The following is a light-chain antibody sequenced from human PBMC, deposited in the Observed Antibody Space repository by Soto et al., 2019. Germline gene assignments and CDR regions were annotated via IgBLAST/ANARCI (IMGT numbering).Light chain of an antibody. CDR1: QSLLHSNGNIY. CDR3: MQAIQAPRT. CDR2: LGS. J-gene: IGKJ1*01. Sequence: DIVLTQSPLSLPVTPGEPASISCRSSQSLLHSNGNIYLDWYLQKPGQSPQLLIYLGSIRASGVPERFRGSRSGTDFRLKITRVESEDVGVYYCMQAIQAPRTFGLGTKVEIK. V-gene: IGKV2-28*01.